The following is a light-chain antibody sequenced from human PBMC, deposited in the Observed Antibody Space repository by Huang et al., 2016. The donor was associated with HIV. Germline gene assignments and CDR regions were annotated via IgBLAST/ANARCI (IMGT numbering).Light chain of an antibody. V-gene: IGKV3-20*01. Sequence: EIALTQSPGTLSLSPGERATLSCRASQNVNSRYLAWYQQKPGQAPRLLIYGASSRATGIPDRLSGSGSGTDFTLTISRLEPEDFAVYYCQQYGSSPFTFGPGTRVDI. CDR2: GAS. J-gene: IGKJ3*01. CDR1: QNVNSRY. CDR3: QQYGSSPFT.